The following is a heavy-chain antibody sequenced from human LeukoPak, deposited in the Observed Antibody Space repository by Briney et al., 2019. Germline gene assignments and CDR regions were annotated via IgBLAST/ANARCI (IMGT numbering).Heavy chain of an antibody. CDR1: GYTFTSYA. Sequence: ASVTVSCKASGYTFTSYAMHWVRQAPGQGLEWMGWISAYNGNTNYAQKLQGRVTMTTDTSTSTAYMELRSLRSDDTAVYYCARDISTHPSLDYWGQGTLVTVSS. J-gene: IGHJ4*02. CDR2: ISAYNGNT. CDR3: ARDISTHPSLDY. V-gene: IGHV1-18*01. D-gene: IGHD2-2*01.